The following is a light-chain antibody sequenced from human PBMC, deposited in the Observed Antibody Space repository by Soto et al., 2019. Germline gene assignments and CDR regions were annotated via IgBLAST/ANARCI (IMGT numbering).Light chain of an antibody. CDR3: QKYNSAPLT. CDR2: LAS. Sequence: DIQMTQSPSSLSASVGDRVTITCRASQGISNYVAWYQQKPGEVPKLLIYLASTLQSGVPSRFSGSGSGTVFTITISSLQPEDVATYYCQKYNSAPLTFGGGTKVEIK. V-gene: IGKV1-27*01. J-gene: IGKJ4*01. CDR1: QGISNY.